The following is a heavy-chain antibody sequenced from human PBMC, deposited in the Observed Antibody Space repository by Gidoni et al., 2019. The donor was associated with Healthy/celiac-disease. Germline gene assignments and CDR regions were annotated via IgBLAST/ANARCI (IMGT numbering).Heavy chain of an antibody. J-gene: IGHJ3*02. CDR3: ARDFCTNGVCFDAFDI. Sequence: EVQLVETGGGLIQPGGSLRLSCAASGFTVSSNYMSWVRQAPGKGLEWVSVIYSGGSTYYADSVKGRFTISRDNSKNTLYLQMNSLRAEDTAVYYCARDFCTNGVCFDAFDIWGQGTMVTVSS. CDR1: GFTVSSNY. D-gene: IGHD2-8*01. CDR2: IYSGGST. V-gene: IGHV3-53*02.